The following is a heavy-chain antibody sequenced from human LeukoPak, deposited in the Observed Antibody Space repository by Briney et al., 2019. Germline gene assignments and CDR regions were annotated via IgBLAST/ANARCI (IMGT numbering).Heavy chain of an antibody. D-gene: IGHD1-26*01. Sequence: GGSLRLSCAASGFTFSSYSMNWVRQAPVKGLEWVSSISSSSSYIYYADSVKGRFTISRDNAKNSLYLQMNSLRAEDTAVYYCARDPGVVGASLDYWGQGTLVTVSS. CDR3: ARDPGVVGASLDY. CDR2: ISSSSSYI. V-gene: IGHV3-21*01. J-gene: IGHJ4*02. CDR1: GFTFSSYS.